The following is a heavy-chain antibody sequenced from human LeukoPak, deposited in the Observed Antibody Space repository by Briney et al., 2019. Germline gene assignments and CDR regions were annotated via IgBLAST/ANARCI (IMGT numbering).Heavy chain of an antibody. J-gene: IGHJ4*02. CDR1: GGSISSGGYS. D-gene: IGHD3-22*01. Sequence: KSSQTLSLTCAVSGGSISSGGYSWRWIRQPPGKGLEWIGYIYHSGSTYYNPSLKSRVTISVDRSKNQFSLKLSSVTAADTAVYYCARAYDSSGYYYEWGQGTLVTVSS. CDR3: ARAYDSSGYYYE. CDR2: IYHSGST. V-gene: IGHV4-30-2*01.